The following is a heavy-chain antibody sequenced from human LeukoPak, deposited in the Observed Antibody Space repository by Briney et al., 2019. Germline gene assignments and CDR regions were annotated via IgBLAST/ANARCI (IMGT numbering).Heavy chain of an antibody. Sequence: GGSLRLSCAASGFTFSSYWMHWVRQAPGKGLVWVSRINSDGSSTSYADSVKGRFTISRDNAKNTLYLQMNSLRAEATAVYYCARVVPAAIWRGIYHYFDYWGQGTLVTVSS. CDR2: INSDGSST. CDR3: ARVVPAAIWRGIYHYFDY. D-gene: IGHD2-2*02. CDR1: GFTFSSYW. V-gene: IGHV3-74*01. J-gene: IGHJ4*02.